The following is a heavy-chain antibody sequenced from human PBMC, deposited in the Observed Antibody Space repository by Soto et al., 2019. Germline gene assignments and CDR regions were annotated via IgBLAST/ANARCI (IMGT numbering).Heavy chain of an antibody. CDR2: INAGNGNT. CDR1: GYTFTSYA. D-gene: IGHD2-21*02. J-gene: IGHJ5*02. Sequence: QVQFVQSGAEVKKPGASVKVSCKASGYTFTSYAIHWVRQAPGQRLEWMGWINAGNGNTKYSQKFQGRVTITRDTPASTGYMELSSLRSEDTAVYYCARMETGRVVTRPNWLDPWGQGTLVTVSS. CDR3: ARMETGRVVTRPNWLDP. V-gene: IGHV1-3*01.